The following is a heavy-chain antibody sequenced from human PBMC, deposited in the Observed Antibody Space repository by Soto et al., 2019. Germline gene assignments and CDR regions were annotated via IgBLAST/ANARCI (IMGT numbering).Heavy chain of an antibody. CDR2: ISGSGGST. Sequence: GGSLRLSCAASGFTFSSYAMSWVRQAPGKGLEWVSAISGSGGSTYYADSVKGRFTISRDNSKNTLYLQMNSLRAEDTAVYYCAKDIVVVPAAIQDYYYYYGMDVWGHGTTVTVSS. CDR1: GFTFSSYA. CDR3: AKDIVVVPAAIQDYYYYYGMDV. J-gene: IGHJ6*02. D-gene: IGHD2-2*01. V-gene: IGHV3-23*01.